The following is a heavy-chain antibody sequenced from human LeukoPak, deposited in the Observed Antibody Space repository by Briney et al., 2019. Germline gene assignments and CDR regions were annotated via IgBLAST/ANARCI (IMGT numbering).Heavy chain of an antibody. D-gene: IGHD3-22*01. V-gene: IGHV1-69*13. CDR2: IIPIFGTA. J-gene: IGHJ4*02. CDR1: GYTHTELS. Sequence: SVKVSCKVSGYTHTELSMHWVRQAPGQGLEWMGGIIPIFGTANYAQKFQGRVTITADESTSTAYMELSSLRSEDTAVYYCARTYDSPLWGQGTLVTVSS. CDR3: ARTYDSPL.